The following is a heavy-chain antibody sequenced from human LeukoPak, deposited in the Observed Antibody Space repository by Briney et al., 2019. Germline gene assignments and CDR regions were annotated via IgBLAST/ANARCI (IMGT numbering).Heavy chain of an antibody. CDR1: GFTFSSSA. Sequence: GGSLRLSCAASGFTFSSSAMSWVRQAPGKGLEWVSAISNNGGYTYYADSVQGRFTISRDNSKNTLYLQMNSLRAEDTAVYYCARDYHDYGDYGPHGDYYYYGMDVWGQGTTVTVSS. J-gene: IGHJ6*02. D-gene: IGHD4-17*01. CDR3: ARDYHDYGDYGPHGDYYYYGMDV. CDR2: ISNNGGYT. V-gene: IGHV3-23*01.